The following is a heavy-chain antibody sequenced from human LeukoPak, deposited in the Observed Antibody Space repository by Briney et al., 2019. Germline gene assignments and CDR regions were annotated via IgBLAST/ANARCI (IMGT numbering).Heavy chain of an antibody. J-gene: IGHJ3*02. CDR2: IIPIFGTA. CDR3: AAYYYGSGSYQRPGAFDI. V-gene: IGHV1-69*13. CDR1: GYTFTINH. D-gene: IGHD3-10*01. Sequence: SVEVSCKASGYTFTINHTHWVRQAPGQGLEWMGGIIPIFGTANYAQKFQGRVTITADESTSTAYMELSSLRSEDTAVYYCAAYYYGSGSYQRPGAFDIWGQGTMVTVSS.